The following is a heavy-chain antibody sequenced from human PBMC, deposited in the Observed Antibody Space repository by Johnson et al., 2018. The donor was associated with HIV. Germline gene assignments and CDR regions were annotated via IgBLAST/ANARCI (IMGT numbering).Heavy chain of an antibody. CDR1: GFSVSTNY. CDR2: LYSGGAT. Sequence: VQLMESGGGLIQAGGSLRLSCAVSGFSVSTNYMNWVRQAPGKGLEWVAVLYSGGATYYADSVKGRFTISRDNARNTMFVQMKSLRAEDTAVYYCARSGPNWAFDFWGQGTMVTVSS. J-gene: IGHJ3*01. V-gene: IGHV3-53*01. D-gene: IGHD1-1*01. CDR3: ARSGPNWAFDF.